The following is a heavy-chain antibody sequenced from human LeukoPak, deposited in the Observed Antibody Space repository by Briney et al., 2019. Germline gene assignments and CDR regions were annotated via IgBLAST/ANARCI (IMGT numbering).Heavy chain of an antibody. CDR3: AKSATRSGSSNFDY. CDR1: GFTFSSYG. CDR2: ISHDGSNK. D-gene: IGHD1-26*01. Sequence: QTGGSLRLSCAASGFTFSSYGMHWVRQAPGKGLEWVAVISHDGSNKYYADSVKGRFTISRDNSKNTLYLQMNSLRAEDTAVYYCAKSATRSGSSNFDYWGQGTLVTVSS. J-gene: IGHJ4*02. V-gene: IGHV3-30*18.